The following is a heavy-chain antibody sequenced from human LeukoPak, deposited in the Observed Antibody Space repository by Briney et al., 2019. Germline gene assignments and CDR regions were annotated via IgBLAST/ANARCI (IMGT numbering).Heavy chain of an antibody. V-gene: IGHV4-38-2*01. CDR1: GYSISSGYY. J-gene: IGHJ4*02. CDR2: IYHSGST. CDR3: ATHAETTYYDSWSGYSPSYFDY. Sequence: PSETLSLTCAVSGYSISSGYYWGWIRQPPGKGLEWIGSIYHSGSTYYNPSLKSRVTISVDTSKNQFSLKLSSVTAADTAVYYCATHAETTYYDSWSGYSPSYFDYWGQGTLVAVSS. D-gene: IGHD3-3*01.